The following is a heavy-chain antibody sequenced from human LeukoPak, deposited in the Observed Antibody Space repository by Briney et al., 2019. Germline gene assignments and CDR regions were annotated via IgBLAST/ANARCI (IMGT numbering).Heavy chain of an antibody. CDR1: GFTFSSYA. CDR2: ISGSGGST. D-gene: IGHD5-18*01. V-gene: IGHV3-23*01. J-gene: IGHJ4*02. CDR3: AKPKEGVTNPFDY. Sequence: PGGSLRLSCAASGFTFSSYAMSWVRQAPGKGLEWLSAISGSGGSTYYADSVKGRFTISRDNSKNTLYLQMNSLRAEDTAVYYCAKPKEGVTNPFDYWGQGTLVTVSS.